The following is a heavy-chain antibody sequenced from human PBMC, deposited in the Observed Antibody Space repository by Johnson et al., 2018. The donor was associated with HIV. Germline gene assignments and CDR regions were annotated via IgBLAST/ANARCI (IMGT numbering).Heavy chain of an antibody. D-gene: IGHD3/OR15-3a*01. J-gene: IGHJ3*02. Sequence: VQLVESGGGLVQPGRSLRLSCAASGFTFDDYAMHWVRQAPGKGLEWVSGISGSGGSTYYADSVKGRFTISRDNSKNTLYLQMNSLRAEDTAVYYCARDGLAANAFDTWGQGTMVTVSS. V-gene: IGHV3-23*04. CDR2: ISGSGGST. CDR1: GFTFDDYA. CDR3: ARDGLAANAFDT.